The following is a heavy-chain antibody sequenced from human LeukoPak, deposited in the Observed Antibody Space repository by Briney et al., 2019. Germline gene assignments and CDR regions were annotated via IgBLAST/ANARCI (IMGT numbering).Heavy chain of an antibody. J-gene: IGHJ2*01. V-gene: IGHV3-48*04. Sequence: GGSLRLSCAASGFTFSSYSMTWVRQVPGKGLEWVSYISSSSGTVSYADSVKGRLTISRDNAKNSLYLQMNSLRAEDTAVYYCARDGRYYDSPDWYFDLWGRGTLVTVSS. D-gene: IGHD3-22*01. CDR2: ISSSSGTV. CDR1: GFTFSSYS. CDR3: ARDGRYYDSPDWYFDL.